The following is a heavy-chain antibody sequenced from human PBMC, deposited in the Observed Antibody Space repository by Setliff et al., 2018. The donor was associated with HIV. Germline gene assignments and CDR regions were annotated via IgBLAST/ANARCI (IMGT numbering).Heavy chain of an antibody. D-gene: IGHD3-22*01. CDR3: ARGTYYYDSSGYFNYYYGMDV. Sequence: KTSETLSLTCTVSGGSISSYYWSWIRQPPGKGLEWIGYIYYSGSTNYNPSLKSRVTISVDTSKNQFSLKPSSVTAADTAVYYCARGTYYYDSSGYFNYYYGMDVWGQGTTVTVSS. CDR1: GGSISSYY. J-gene: IGHJ6*02. V-gene: IGHV4-59*01. CDR2: IYYSGST.